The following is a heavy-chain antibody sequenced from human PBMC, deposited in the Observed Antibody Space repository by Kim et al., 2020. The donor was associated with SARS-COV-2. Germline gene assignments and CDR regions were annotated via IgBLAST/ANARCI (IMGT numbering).Heavy chain of an antibody. Sequence: EDSVEGRFTIYRDNAKNSLYLQMNSLRAEDTAVYYCARVKAQLWFSPNDSWGQGTLVTVSS. D-gene: IGHD5-18*01. CDR3: ARVKAQLWFSPNDS. J-gene: IGHJ4*02. V-gene: IGHV3-48*03.